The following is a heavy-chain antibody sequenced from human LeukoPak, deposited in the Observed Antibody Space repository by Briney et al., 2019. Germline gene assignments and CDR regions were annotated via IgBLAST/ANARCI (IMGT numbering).Heavy chain of an antibody. CDR2: IYYTGST. D-gene: IGHD3-10*01. J-gene: IGHJ4*02. Sequence: PSGTLSLTCTVSGGSISSYYWSWIRQPPRQGLEWIGYIYYTGSTNYNPSLNSRVTMSMDTSKSQFSLKLSSVTAADTAVYYCARDRFMVRGPRVDYWGQGTLVTVSS. V-gene: IGHV4-59*12. CDR1: GGSISSYY. CDR3: ARDRFMVRGPRVDY.